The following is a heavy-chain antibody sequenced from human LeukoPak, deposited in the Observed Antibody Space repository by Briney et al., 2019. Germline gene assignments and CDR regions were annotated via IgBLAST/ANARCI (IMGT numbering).Heavy chain of an antibody. CDR3: ARNYGDYRLTWWLDP. D-gene: IGHD4-17*01. Sequence: GGSLRLSCAASGFIFRIYGMHWVRRAPGKGLEWVALISYEGDSTYYADSVKGRFTISRDNSKDMLYLQMNSLRAEDTAVYYCARNYGDYRLTWWLDPWGQGTLVTVSA. V-gene: IGHV3-30*03. CDR2: ISYEGDST. J-gene: IGHJ5*02. CDR1: GFIFRIYG.